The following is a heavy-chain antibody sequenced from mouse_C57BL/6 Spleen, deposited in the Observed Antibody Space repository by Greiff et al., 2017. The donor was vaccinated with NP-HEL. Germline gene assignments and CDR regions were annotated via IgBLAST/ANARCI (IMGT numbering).Heavy chain of an antibody. CDR3: TRDYRYFDV. V-gene: IGHV1-15*01. CDR1: GYTFTDYE. Sequence: VQLVESGAELVRPGASVTLSCKASGYTFTDYEMHWVKQTPVHGLEWIGAIDPETGGTAYNQKFKGKAILTADKSSSTAYMELRSLTSEDSAVYYCTRDYRYFDVWGTGTTVTVSS. CDR2: IDPETGGT. J-gene: IGHJ1*03.